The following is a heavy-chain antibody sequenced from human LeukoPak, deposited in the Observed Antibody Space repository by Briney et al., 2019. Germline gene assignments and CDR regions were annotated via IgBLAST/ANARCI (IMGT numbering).Heavy chain of an antibody. CDR3: ASGRAAAGVSGADY. Sequence: SETLSLIRAVYGGSFSGYYWSWIRQPPGKGLEWIGEINHSGSTNYNPSLKSRVTISVDTSKNQFSLKLSSVTAADTAVYYCASGRAAAGVSGADYWGQGTLVTVSS. V-gene: IGHV4-34*01. D-gene: IGHD6-13*01. CDR2: INHSGST. J-gene: IGHJ4*02. CDR1: GGSFSGYY.